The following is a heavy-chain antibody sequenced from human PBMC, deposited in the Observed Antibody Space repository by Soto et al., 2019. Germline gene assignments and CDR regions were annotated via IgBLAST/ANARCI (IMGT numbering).Heavy chain of an antibody. CDR2: IYYSGST. CDR3: ARGISLNRGGWGWYFSDYYYGMDV. J-gene: IGHJ6*02. D-gene: IGHD6-19*01. Sequence: SETLSLTCTVSGGSISSYYWSWIRQPPGKGLEWIGYIYYSGSTIYNPSLKSRVTISVDTSKNQFSLKLGSVTAADTAVYYCARGISLNRGGWGWYFSDYYYGMDVWGQGTTVTVSS. CDR1: GGSISSYY. V-gene: IGHV4-59*01.